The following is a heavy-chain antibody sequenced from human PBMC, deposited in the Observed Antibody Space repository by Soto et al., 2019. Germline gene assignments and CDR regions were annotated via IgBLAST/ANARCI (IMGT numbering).Heavy chain of an antibody. CDR3: ARETEDIVVVVAATWSSASAFDI. CDR1: GFTFSSYA. Sequence: GGSLRLSCAASGFTFSSYAMHWVRQAAGKGLEWVAVISYDGSNKYYADSVKGRFTISRDNSKNTLYLQMNSLRAEDTAVYYCARETEDIVVVVAATWSSASAFDIWGQGTMVTVSS. D-gene: IGHD2-15*01. CDR2: ISYDGSNK. J-gene: IGHJ3*02. V-gene: IGHV3-30-3*01.